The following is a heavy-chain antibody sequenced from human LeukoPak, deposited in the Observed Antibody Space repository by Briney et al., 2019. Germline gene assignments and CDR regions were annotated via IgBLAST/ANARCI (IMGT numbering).Heavy chain of an antibody. V-gene: IGHV5-51*01. Sequence: GASLQISCKGSGYSFTSYWIGWVRQMPGKGLEWMGIIYPGDSDTRYSPSFQGQVTISADKSISTAYLQWSSLKASDTAMYYCARRIAVAGLQLDYWGQGTLVTVSS. J-gene: IGHJ4*02. CDR2: IYPGDSDT. CDR1: GYSFTSYW. CDR3: ARRIAVAGLQLDY. D-gene: IGHD6-19*01.